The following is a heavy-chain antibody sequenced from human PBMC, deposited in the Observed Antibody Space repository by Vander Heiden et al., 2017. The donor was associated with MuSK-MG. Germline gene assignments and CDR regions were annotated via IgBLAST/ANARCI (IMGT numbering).Heavy chain of an antibody. D-gene: IGHD3-3*01. Sequence: QVQLVQSGAEVNKPGASVNVSCRASGYTFTRYAINWLRQATAQGLEWMGWMKPNSGNPGYAQKFQGRVTMTRNTYIRTAYMELSSLRSEDTAVYYRARVLYDCWSGCCTVHYYYYYMDVW. J-gene: IGHJ6*03. V-gene: IGHV1-8*02. CDR3: ARVLYDCWSGCCTVHYYYYYMDV. CDR1: GYTFTRYA. CDR2: MKPNSGNP.